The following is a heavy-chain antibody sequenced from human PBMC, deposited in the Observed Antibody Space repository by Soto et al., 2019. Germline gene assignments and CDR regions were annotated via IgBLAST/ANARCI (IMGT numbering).Heavy chain of an antibody. J-gene: IGHJ4*02. D-gene: IGHD2-15*01. CDR1: GGSFSGFF. Sequence: ETLSLTXAVSGGSFSGFFWGWIRQPPGKGLEWIGEVNHGGSTNYNPSLKSRVTISSDTSKNHFSLTLRSVTAADTAVYYCARAAVAAGGPFDKWGQGALVTVSS. V-gene: IGHV4-34*01. CDR3: ARAAVAAGGPFDK. CDR2: VNHGGST.